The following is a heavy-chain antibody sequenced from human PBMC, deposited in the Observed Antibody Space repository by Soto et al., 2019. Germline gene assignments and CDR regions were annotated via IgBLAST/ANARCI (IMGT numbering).Heavy chain of an antibody. Sequence: ASVKVSCKASGYTFTIYYMHWVRQAPGQGLEWMGIINPSGGSTSYAQKFQGRVTMTRDTSTSTVYMELSSLRSEDTAVYYCARAGTNRYGMDVWGQGTTVTVSS. CDR1: GYTFTIYY. V-gene: IGHV1-46*01. CDR2: INPSGGST. CDR3: ARAGTNRYGMDV. D-gene: IGHD1-7*01. J-gene: IGHJ6*02.